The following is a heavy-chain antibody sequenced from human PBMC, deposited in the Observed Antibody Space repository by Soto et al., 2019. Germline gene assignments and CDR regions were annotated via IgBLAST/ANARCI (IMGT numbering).Heavy chain of an antibody. J-gene: IGHJ4*02. V-gene: IGHV3-11*01. CDR1: GYTFSDYY. CDR2: IDTSGTKI. D-gene: IGHD3-3*01. Sequence: AACGYTFSDYYMSWIRQAPGKGLEWISYIDTSGTKIYYADSVTGRFTITRDNAKNSLYLEMNSLRDEDTAVYYCASHYDMWSGYLSPVDYWGQGTLVTVSS. CDR3: ASHYDMWSGYLSPVDY.